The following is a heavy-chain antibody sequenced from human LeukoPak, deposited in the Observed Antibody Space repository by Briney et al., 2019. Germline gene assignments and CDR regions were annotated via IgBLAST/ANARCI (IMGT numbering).Heavy chain of an antibody. CDR1: GFTFSSYG. CDR2: ISYDGSNK. D-gene: IGHD4-17*01. Sequence: GGSLRLSCAASGFTFSSYGMHWVRQAPGKGLEWVAVISYDGSNKYYADSVKGRFTISRDNSKNTLYLQMNSLRAEDTAVYYRAKDWGYGDYLPLVDYWGQGTLVTVSS. V-gene: IGHV3-30*18. J-gene: IGHJ4*02. CDR3: AKDWGYGDYLPLVDY.